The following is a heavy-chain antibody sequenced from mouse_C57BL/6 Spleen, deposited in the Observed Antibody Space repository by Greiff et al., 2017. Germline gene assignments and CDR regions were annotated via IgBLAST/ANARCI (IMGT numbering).Heavy chain of an antibody. D-gene: IGHD1-1*01. V-gene: IGHV1-39*01. CDR2: INPNYGTT. CDR1: GYSFTDYN. J-gene: IGHJ4*01. Sequence: VQLQQSGPELVKPGASVKISCKASGYSFTDYNMNWVKQSNGKSLEWIGVINPNYGTTSYNQKFKGKATLTVDQSSSTAYMQLNSLTSVDSAVYYCARTDYYGYYYAMDYWGQGTSVTVSS. CDR3: ARTDYYGYYYAMDY.